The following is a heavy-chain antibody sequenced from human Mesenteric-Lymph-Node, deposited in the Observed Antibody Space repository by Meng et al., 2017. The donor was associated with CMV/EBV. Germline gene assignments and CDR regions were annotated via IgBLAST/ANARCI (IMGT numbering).Heavy chain of an antibody. CDR1: GFSFSSYG. V-gene: IGHV3-30*02. CDR3: TRIAYSSTWYLDY. D-gene: IGHD6-13*01. Sequence: GGSLRLSCAASGFSFSSYGMHWVRQAPGRGLEWVAYMRYDGSDKYYADSVKGRFTISRDNSKNTLYLQMNSLRAEDTAVYYCTRIAYSSTWYLDYWGQGTLVTVSS. CDR2: MRYDGSDK. J-gene: IGHJ4*02.